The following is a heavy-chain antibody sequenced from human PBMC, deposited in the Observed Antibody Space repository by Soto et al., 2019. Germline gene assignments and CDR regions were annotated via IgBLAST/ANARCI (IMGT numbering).Heavy chain of an antibody. CDR1: GYSFTSCA. CDR3: ARVYYYDSSGYYDY. Sequence: SVKVSCKASGYSFTSCAMRWVRQSPGQRLEWMGWINAGNGNTKYSQKFQGRVTITRDTSASTAYMELSSLRSEDTAVYYCARVYYYDSSGYYDYWGQGTLVTVSS. J-gene: IGHJ4*02. CDR2: INAGNGNT. D-gene: IGHD3-22*01. V-gene: IGHV1-3*01.